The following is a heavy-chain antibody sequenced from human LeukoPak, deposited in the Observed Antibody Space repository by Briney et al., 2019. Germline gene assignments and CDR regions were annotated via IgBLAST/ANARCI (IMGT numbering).Heavy chain of an antibody. V-gene: IGHV3-7*01. J-gene: IGHJ4*02. D-gene: IGHD3-22*01. CDR1: GFTFSTYW. Sequence: PGGSLRLSCAASGFTFSTYWLTWVRQAPGKGLEWVANIKQDGSEKYYLASVKGRFTIYRDNAKNSLYLQMNSLRAEDTAVYYCASGTMMTYWGQGTLVTVSS. CDR2: IKQDGSEK. CDR3: ASGTMMTY.